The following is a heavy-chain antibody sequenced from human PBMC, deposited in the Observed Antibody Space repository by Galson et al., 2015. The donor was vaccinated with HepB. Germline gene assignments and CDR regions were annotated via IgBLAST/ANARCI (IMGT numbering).Heavy chain of an antibody. D-gene: IGHD3-3*01. J-gene: IGHJ4*02. CDR1: GFTFSSYS. Sequence: SLRLSCAASGFTFSSYSMNWVRQAPGRGLEWVSSISSSSSYIYYADSVKGRFTISRDNAKNSLYLQMNSLRAEDTAVYYCARESYYFGMDPGYFDYWGQGTLVTVSS. V-gene: IGHV3-21*01. CDR3: ARESYYFGMDPGYFDY. CDR2: ISSSSSYI.